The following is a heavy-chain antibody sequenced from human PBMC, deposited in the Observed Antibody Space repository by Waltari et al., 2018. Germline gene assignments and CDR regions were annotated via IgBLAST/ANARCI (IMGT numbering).Heavy chain of an antibody. CDR2: IYPTGSA. Sequence: QLHLQESGPRLLRPSETLSLTCTVSGGSLSGDSWNWIRQSAGKGLEWIGRIYPTGSANYHPSLRSRVTLSVDTSKNLLSLNLTSVTVADTAVYFCARGQGKYTGSLHPFDIWSPGTVVTVSS. J-gene: IGHJ3*02. V-gene: IGHV4-4*07. CDR3: ARGQGKYTGSLHPFDI. CDR1: GGSLSGDS. D-gene: IGHD1-26*01.